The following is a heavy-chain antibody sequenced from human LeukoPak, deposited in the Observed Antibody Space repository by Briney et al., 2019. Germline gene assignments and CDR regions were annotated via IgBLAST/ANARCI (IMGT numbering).Heavy chain of an antibody. J-gene: IGHJ3*02. CDR3: ATNTRPYDSGAFDI. Sequence: PSETLSLTCTASGGSISSGSYYWSWIRQPAGKGLEWIGRIYTSGSTNYNPSLKSRVTISVDTSKNQFSLKLSSVTAADTAVYYCATNTRPYDSGAFDIWGQGTMVTVSS. CDR1: GGSISSGSYY. V-gene: IGHV4-61*02. D-gene: IGHD3-22*01. CDR2: IYTSGST.